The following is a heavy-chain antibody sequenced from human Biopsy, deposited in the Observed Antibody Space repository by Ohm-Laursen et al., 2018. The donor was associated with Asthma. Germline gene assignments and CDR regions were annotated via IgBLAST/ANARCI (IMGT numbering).Heavy chain of an antibody. CDR1: GFTFSSSW. V-gene: IGHV3-7*05. Sequence: LRLSCAASGFTFSSSWMTWVRQAPGKRLEWVANINEDGSEQHYVGSVKGRFTISRDNAKNSLYLQMDSLRAEDTAVYFCARKTHYYSATYGWFDAWGQGTLVTVSS. D-gene: IGHD4/OR15-4a*01. CDR3: ARKTHYYSATYGWFDA. CDR2: INEDGSEQ. J-gene: IGHJ5*02.